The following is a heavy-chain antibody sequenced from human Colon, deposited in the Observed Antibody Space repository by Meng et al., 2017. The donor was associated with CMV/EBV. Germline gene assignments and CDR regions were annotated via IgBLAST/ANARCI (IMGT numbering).Heavy chain of an antibody. J-gene: IGHJ4*02. CDR3: AKSGDWSVFLY. CDR2: ISYSGTT. V-gene: IGHV4-39*01. CDR1: GESISGSSSY. D-gene: IGHD2-21*02. Sequence: CAGSGESISGSSSYWGWIRQPPGRDLEWIATISYSGTTLYNPYLQSRVSISIDTSKSQFSLKLSSVTAADTALYYCAKSGDWSVFLYWGQGTLVTVSS.